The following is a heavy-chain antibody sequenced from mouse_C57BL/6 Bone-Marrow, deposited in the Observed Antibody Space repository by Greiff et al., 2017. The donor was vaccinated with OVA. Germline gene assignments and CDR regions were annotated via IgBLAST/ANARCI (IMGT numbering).Heavy chain of an antibody. CDR1: GYTFTSYW. CDR3: AREGWPFDY. CDR2: IDPSDSYT. J-gene: IGHJ2*01. V-gene: IGHV1-69*01. Sequence: QVQLQQPGAELVMPGASVKLSCKASGYTFTSYWMHWVKQRPGPGLEWIGEIDPSDSYTNYNQKFKGKSTLTVDKSSRTAYMQLSSLTSEDSAVYYCAREGWPFDYWGQGTTLTVSS. D-gene: IGHD3-3*01.